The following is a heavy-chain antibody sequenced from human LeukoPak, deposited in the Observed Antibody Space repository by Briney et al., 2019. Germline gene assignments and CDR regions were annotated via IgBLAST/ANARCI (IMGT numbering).Heavy chain of an antibody. CDR1: GGSISSGDYY. V-gene: IGHV4-30-4*02. CDR3: ARGRYSSSWYLDY. CDR2: IYYSGST. Sequence: SETLSLTCTVSGGSISSGDYYWSWIRQPPGKGLEWIGYIYYSGSTYYNPSLKSRVTISVDTSKNQFSLRLSSVTAADTAVYYCARGRYSSSWYLDYWGQGALVTVSS. J-gene: IGHJ4*02. D-gene: IGHD6-13*01.